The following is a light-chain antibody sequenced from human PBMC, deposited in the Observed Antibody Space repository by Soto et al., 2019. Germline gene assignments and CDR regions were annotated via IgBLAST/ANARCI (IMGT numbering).Light chain of an antibody. CDR3: QQYGSSPLLT. V-gene: IGKV3-20*01. CDR1: QSVSSRY. Sequence: EVVLTQSPGTLSLSPGERAILSCRASQSVSSRYLAWYQQRPGQAPRLLIYGASSRATGIPDRFSGSGSGTDFTLTISRLEPEDCAVYYCQQYGSSPLLTFGGGTKVEIK. CDR2: GAS. J-gene: IGKJ4*01.